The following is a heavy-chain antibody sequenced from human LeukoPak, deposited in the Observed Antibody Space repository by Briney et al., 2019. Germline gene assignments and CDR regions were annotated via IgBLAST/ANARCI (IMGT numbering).Heavy chain of an antibody. CDR2: INHSGST. D-gene: IGHD6-13*01. J-gene: IGHJ6*02. CDR3: ARLRYSSSWSYYYYYGMDV. V-gene: IGHV4-34*01. CDR1: GGSISSYY. Sequence: TSETLSLTCTVSGGSISSYYWSWIRQPPGKGLEWIGEINHSGSTNYNPSLKSRVTISVDTSKNQFSLKLSSVTAADTAVYYCARLRYSSSWSYYYYYGMDVWGQGTTVTVSS.